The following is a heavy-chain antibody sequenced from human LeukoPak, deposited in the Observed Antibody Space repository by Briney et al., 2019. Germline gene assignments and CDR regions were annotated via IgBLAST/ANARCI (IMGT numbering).Heavy chain of an antibody. CDR2: INWNSGNI. CDR1: GFTFDDYT. V-gene: IGHV3-9*01. Sequence: PGGSLRLSCAASGFTFDDYTMHWVRQAPGKGLEWVSGINWNSGNIGYADSVKGRFTISRDNSKNTLYLQMNSLRAEDTAVYYCARAHTEDYFDYWGQGTLVTVSS. CDR3: ARAHTEDYFDY. J-gene: IGHJ4*02.